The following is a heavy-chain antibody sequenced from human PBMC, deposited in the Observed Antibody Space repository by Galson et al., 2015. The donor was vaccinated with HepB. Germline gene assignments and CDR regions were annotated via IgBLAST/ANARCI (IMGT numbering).Heavy chain of an antibody. CDR1: GGSISSSSYF. Sequence: TLSLTCTASGGSISSSSYFWDWLRQPPGKGLEWIGNIYYNGDTYYNPSLKSRVTISQDTSKNQFSLKLSSVTAADTAVYYCARHGGGVAGRLFFWGQGTLVTVSS. D-gene: IGHD6-6*01. CDR3: ARHGGGVAGRLFF. J-gene: IGHJ4*02. CDR2: IYYNGDT. V-gene: IGHV4-39*01.